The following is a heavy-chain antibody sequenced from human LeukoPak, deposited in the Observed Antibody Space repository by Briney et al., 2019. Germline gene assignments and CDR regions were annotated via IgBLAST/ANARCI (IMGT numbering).Heavy chain of an antibody. CDR1: GFTFGDYA. D-gene: IGHD2-2*01. Sequence: HPGGSLRLSCAASGFTFGDYAMHWVRQGPGKGLEWVSLISGAGGSTYYSDSVKGRFTISRDNSKNSLYLQMNSLRTEDTALYYCAKSTAARYAFDIWGQGTMVTVSS. J-gene: IGHJ3*02. CDR3: AKSTAARYAFDI. CDR2: ISGAGGST. V-gene: IGHV3-43*02.